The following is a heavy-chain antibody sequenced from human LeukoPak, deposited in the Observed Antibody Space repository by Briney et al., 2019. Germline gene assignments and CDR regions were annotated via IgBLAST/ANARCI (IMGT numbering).Heavy chain of an antibody. D-gene: IGHD3-16*02. V-gene: IGHV1-8*01. Sequence: ASVKVSCKASGYTFTSYDINWVRQATGQGLEWMGWMNPNSGNTGYAQKFQGRVTMTRNTSISTAYMELSSLRSEDTAVYYCTRAGSRVYVWGSYRYDYWGQGTLVTVSS. J-gene: IGHJ4*02. CDR3: TRAGSRVYVWGSYRYDY. CDR1: GYTFTSYD. CDR2: MNPNSGNT.